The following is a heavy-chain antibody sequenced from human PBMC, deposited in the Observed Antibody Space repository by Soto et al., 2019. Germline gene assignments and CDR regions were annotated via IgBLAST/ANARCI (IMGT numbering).Heavy chain of an antibody. Sequence: QVQLQESGTGLVMPSQTLSLTCTVSGASISTGGYYWRWIRQHPGKVMEWIGFIYNSGGTYYNPSLKSRVTISVDTSKNQFSLQLSFVTAGDTSVYYCARQDGHYLDYWGQGARVTVSS. D-gene: IGHD4-17*01. CDR3: ARQDGHYLDY. V-gene: IGHV4-31*03. CDR2: IYNSGGT. CDR1: GASISTGGYY. J-gene: IGHJ4*02.